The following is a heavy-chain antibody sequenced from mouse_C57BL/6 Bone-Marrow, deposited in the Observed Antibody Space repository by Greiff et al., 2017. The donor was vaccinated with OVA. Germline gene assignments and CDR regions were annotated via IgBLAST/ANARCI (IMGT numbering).Heavy chain of an antibody. D-gene: IGHD2-1*01. V-gene: IGHV1-54*01. Sequence: QVQLKQPGAELVRPGTSVKVSCKASGYAFTNYLIEWVKQRPGQGLEWIGVINPGSGGTNYNEKFKGKATLTADKSSSTAYMQLSSLTSEDSAVYFCARLEGGKRDFDYWGQGTTLTVSS. CDR3: ARLEGGKRDFDY. CDR1: GYAFTNYL. J-gene: IGHJ2*01. CDR2: INPGSGGT.